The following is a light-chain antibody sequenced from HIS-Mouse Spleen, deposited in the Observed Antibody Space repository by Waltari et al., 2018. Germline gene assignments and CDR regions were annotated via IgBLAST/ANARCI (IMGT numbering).Light chain of an antibody. V-gene: IGLV2-23*01. Sequence: QSALTQPASVSGSPGQSITISCTGTSSDVGSYNLVSWYQQHPGKAPKRMIYEGSKRTSGVSNRFAGSKSGNTASLTISGLQAEDEADYYCCSYAGSSTWVFGGGTKLTVL. CDR1: SSDVGSYNL. CDR2: EGS. CDR3: CSYAGSSTWV. J-gene: IGLJ2*01.